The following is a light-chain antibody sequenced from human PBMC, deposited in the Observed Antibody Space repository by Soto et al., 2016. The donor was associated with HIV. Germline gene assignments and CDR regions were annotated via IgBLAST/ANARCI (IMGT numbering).Light chain of an antibody. CDR2: AGS. CDR1: QGIINS. J-gene: IGKJ2*01. Sequence: DIQMTQSPSSLSASVGDRVTITCRASQGIINSLAWCQQKPGKAPELLLFAGSTLQSGVPSSFSGSGSGTDFTLTITRLRPEDFATYYCQQYFSTPFTFGQGTKL. V-gene: IGKV1-NL1*01. CDR3: QQYFSTPFT.